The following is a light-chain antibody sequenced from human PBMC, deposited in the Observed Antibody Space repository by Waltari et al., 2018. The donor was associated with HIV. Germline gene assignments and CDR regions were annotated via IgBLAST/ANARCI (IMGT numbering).Light chain of an antibody. CDR3: YSATENNLV. Sequence: SYELTQPSSVSVSPGQTARITCSGDVLSKKFARWFKQKPGPAPVLISYKDNERPSGIPERFSGSSSGTTVTLTSSGAQVDDEADYYCYSATENNLVFGGGTKLTVL. CDR2: KDN. CDR1: VLSKKF. V-gene: IGLV3-27*01. J-gene: IGLJ2*01.